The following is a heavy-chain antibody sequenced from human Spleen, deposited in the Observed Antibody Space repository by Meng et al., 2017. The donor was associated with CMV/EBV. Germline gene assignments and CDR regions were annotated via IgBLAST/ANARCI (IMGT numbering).Heavy chain of an antibody. D-gene: IGHD6-6*01. CDR1: GFTFNSYA. CDR3: ARAYSSSGYYYYGMDV. V-gene: IGHV3-30-3*01. J-gene: IGHJ6*02. CDR2: ISYDGSNK. Sequence: GESLKISCAASGFTFNSYAMHWVRQAPGKGLEWVAVISYDGSNKYYADSVRGRFTISRDNSKNTLYLQMNSLRAEDTAVYYCARAYSSSGYYYYGMDVWGQGTTVTVSS.